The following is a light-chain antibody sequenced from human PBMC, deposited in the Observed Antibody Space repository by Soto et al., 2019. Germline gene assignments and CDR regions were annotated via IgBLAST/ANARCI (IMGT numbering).Light chain of an antibody. CDR1: QGISTY. J-gene: IGKJ1*01. Sequence: DIQLTQSPSFLSASVGDRATMTCRASQGISTYLAWYQQKPGKAPKLLIYAASTLQSGVPSRFSGSGSGTEFALAISSLQPEDFATYYCQLLITYPQTFGQGTKVDIK. CDR2: AAS. V-gene: IGKV1-9*01. CDR3: QLLITYPQT.